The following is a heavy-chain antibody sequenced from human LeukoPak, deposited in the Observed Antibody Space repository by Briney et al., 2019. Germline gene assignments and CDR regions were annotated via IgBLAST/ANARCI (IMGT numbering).Heavy chain of an antibody. CDR2: IYTSGST. CDR3: ARDQLFFGVGDAFDI. J-gene: IGHJ3*02. CDR1: GGFISSGSYY. D-gene: IGHD2-2*01. V-gene: IGHV4-61*02. Sequence: KSSETLSLTCTVSGGFISSGSYYWSWIRQPAGKGLEWIGRIYTSGSTNYNPSLKSRVTISVDTSKNQFSLKLSSVTAADTAVYYCARDQLFFGVGDAFDIWGQGTMVTVSS.